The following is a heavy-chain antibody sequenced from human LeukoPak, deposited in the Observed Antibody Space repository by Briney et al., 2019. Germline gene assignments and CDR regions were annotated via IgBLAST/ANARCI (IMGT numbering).Heavy chain of an antibody. V-gene: IGHV4-31*03. CDR2: IYYSGYT. Sequence: SETLSLTCTVSGGSIIGSDYYWSWIRQHPGKGLEWIGHIYYSGYTYYNPSLKSRVTMSVDTSKNQFSLKLSSVTAADTAVYYCARSWFGELSHFNYWGQGTLVRVSS. D-gene: IGHD3-10*01. J-gene: IGHJ4*02. CDR3: ARSWFGELSHFNY. CDR1: GGSIIGSDYY.